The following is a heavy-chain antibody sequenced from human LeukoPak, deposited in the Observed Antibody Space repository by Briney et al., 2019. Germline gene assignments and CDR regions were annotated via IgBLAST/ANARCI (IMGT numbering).Heavy chain of an antibody. V-gene: IGHV1-69*05. CDR1: GGTFSSYA. D-gene: IGHD6-19*01. Sequence: SVKVSCKASGGTFSSYAISGVRQAPGQGLEWMGGIIPIFGTANYAQKFQGRVTITTDESTSTAYMELSSLRSDDTAVYYCARAIAVAGTSPDYWGQGTLVTVSS. CDR2: IIPIFGTA. J-gene: IGHJ4*02. CDR3: ARAIAVAGTSPDY.